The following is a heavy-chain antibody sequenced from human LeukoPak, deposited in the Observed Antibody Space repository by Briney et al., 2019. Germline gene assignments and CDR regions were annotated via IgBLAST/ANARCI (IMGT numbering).Heavy chain of an antibody. CDR3: ARDLSVDSSGWYWFDP. CDR2: ISSSSSTI. D-gene: IGHD6-19*01. V-gene: IGHV3-48*04. J-gene: IGHJ5*02. Sequence: GGSLRLSCAASGFTFTTYSMNWVRQAPGKGLEWVSYISSSSSTIYYADSVKGRFTISRDNAKNSLYLQMNSLRAEDTAVYYCARDLSVDSSGWYWFDPWGQGTLVTVSS. CDR1: GFTFTTYS.